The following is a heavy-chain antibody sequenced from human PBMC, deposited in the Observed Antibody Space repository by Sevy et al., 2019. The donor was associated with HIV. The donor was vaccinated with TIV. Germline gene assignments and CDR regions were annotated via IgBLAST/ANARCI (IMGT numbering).Heavy chain of an antibody. CDR2: IYYIGNT. J-gene: IGHJ4*02. Sequence: SESLSLNCTVSGDSMIGNYWSWIRQPPGKRLEWIGYIYYIGNTNYDPSLKSRVTISVDTSKNQFSLKLSSVTAADTAVYYCARGGEMATLFDYWGQGTLVTVSS. D-gene: IGHD3-16*01. V-gene: IGHV4-59*12. CDR3: ARGGEMATLFDY. CDR1: GDSMIGNY.